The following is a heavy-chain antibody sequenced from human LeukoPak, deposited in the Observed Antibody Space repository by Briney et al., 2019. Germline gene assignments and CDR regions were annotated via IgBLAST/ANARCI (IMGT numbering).Heavy chain of an antibody. CDR3: AREGYDWQWLPPKNPCGWFDP. V-gene: IGHV6-1*01. D-gene: IGHD6-19*01. CDR2: TYYRSKWYN. J-gene: IGHJ5*02. CDR1: GDSVSSNSAA. Sequence: SQTLSLTCAISGDSVSSNSAAWNWIRQSPSRGLEWLGRTYYRSKWYNDYAVSVKSRITINPDTSKNQFSLQLNSVTPEDTAVYYCAREGYDWQWLPPKNPCGWFDPWGQGTLVTVSS.